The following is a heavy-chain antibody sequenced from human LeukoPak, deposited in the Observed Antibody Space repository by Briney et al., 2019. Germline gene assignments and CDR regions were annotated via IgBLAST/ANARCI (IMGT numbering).Heavy chain of an antibody. Sequence: SETLSLTCTVSGGSINNYYWNWIRQPPGKGLEWIGYIYYSGSTNYNPSLKSRVIISVDTSKNQFSLKMNSVTAADTAVYYCARGLSSGWYENWFDPWGQGTLVTVSS. D-gene: IGHD6-19*01. V-gene: IGHV4-59*01. CDR1: GGSINNYY. J-gene: IGHJ5*02. CDR3: ARGLSSGWYENWFDP. CDR2: IYYSGST.